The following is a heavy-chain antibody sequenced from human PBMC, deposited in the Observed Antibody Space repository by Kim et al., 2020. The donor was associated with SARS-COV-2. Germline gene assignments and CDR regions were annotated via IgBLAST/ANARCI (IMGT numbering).Heavy chain of an antibody. CDR3: TRKDGPEFGSGYYYYGMDV. CDR2: IRSKANSYAT. CDR1: GFTFSGSA. J-gene: IGHJ6*02. D-gene: IGHD3-16*01. Sequence: GGSLRLSCAASGFTFSGSAMHWVRQASGKGLEWVGRIRSKANSYATAYAASGKGRFTISRDDSKNTSYLQMNSLKTEDTAVYYCTRKDGPEFGSGYYYYGMDVWGQGTTVTVSS. V-gene: IGHV3-73*01.